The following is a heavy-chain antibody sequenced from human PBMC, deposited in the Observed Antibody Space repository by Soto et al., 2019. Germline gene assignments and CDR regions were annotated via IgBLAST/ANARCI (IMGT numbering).Heavy chain of an antibody. CDR2: IYYSGST. Sequence: SETLSLTCTVSGGSISSYYWSWIRQPPGKGLEWIGYIYYSGSTNYNPSLKSRVTISVDTSKNQFSLKLSSVTAADTAVYYCAGYYDFWSGYFDYWGQGTLVTVSS. V-gene: IGHV4-59*01. CDR1: GGSISSYY. J-gene: IGHJ4*02. CDR3: AGYYDFWSGYFDY. D-gene: IGHD3-3*01.